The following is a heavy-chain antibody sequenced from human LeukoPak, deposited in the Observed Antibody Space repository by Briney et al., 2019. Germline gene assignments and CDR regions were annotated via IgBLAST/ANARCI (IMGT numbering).Heavy chain of an antibody. CDR2: IYHSGST. CDR1: GYSISSGYY. J-gene: IGHJ4*02. Sequence: PSETLSLTCAVSGYSISSGYYWGWIRQPPGKGLEWIGSIYHSGSTYYNPSLKSRVTISVDTSKNQFSLKLSSVTAADTAMYYCARGYFDAAGYSNPFDCWGQGALVTVSS. V-gene: IGHV4-38-2*01. D-gene: IGHD3-9*01. CDR3: ARGYFDAAGYSNPFDC.